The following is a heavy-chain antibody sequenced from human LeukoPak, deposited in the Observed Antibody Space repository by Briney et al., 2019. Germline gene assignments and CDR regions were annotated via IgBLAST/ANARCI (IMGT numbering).Heavy chain of an antibody. Sequence: PGGSLRLSCAASGFTFSSYWMHWVRQGPGKGLVWVSRSNSDGSSTSYADSVKGRFTISRDNAKNTLYLQMNSLRAEDTAEYYCTRSRDYYDSSGYYPNDCWGQGTLVTVSS. CDR3: TRSRDYYDSSGYYPNDC. J-gene: IGHJ4*02. CDR1: GFTFSSYW. V-gene: IGHV3-74*01. D-gene: IGHD3-22*01. CDR2: SNSDGSST.